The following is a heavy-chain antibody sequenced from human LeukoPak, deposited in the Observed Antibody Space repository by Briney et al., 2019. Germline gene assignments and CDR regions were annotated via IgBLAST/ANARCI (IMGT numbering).Heavy chain of an antibody. CDR3: ARALGGVIAPDRGYYYYMDV. CDR1: GFTFGDYA. D-gene: IGHD3-16*02. J-gene: IGHJ6*03. V-gene: IGHV3-13*01. Sequence: LPGGSLRLSCTASGFTFGDYAMTWVRQATGKGLEWVSGIGTAGDIYYPGSVKGRFTISRENAKKSLYLQMNSLRAEDTAVYYCARALGGVIAPDRGYYYYMDVWGKGTTVTVSS. CDR2: IGTAGDI.